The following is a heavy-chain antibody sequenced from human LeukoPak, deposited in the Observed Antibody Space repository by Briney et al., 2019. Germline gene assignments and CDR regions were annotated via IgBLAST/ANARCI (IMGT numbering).Heavy chain of an antibody. D-gene: IGHD1-1*01. V-gene: IGHV4-39*01. CDR2: IYYSGST. CDR1: GGSISSSSYY. CDR3: ASRGNKLRTTPFDY. Sequence: SSETLSLTCTVSGGSISSSSYYWGWIRQPPGKGLEWIGSIYYSGSTYYNPSLKSRVTISVDTSKNQFSLKLSSVTAADTAVYYCASRGNKLRTTPFDYWGQGTLVTVSS. J-gene: IGHJ4*02.